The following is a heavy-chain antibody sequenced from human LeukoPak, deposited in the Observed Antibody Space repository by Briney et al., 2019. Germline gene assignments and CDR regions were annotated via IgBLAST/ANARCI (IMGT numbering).Heavy chain of an antibody. J-gene: IGHJ4*03. D-gene: IGHD3-10*01. Sequence: GESLKISCKSSGYSFTNYWIAWVRQVPGKGLDWMGIIYPGDSDTRYSPSFKGHVTILADKSFNTAYLQWNSLKASDTAMYYCARQGYGFGELLQYWGHGTLVTVSS. CDR1: GYSFTNYW. CDR3: ARQGYGFGELLQY. CDR2: IYPGDSDT. V-gene: IGHV5-51*01.